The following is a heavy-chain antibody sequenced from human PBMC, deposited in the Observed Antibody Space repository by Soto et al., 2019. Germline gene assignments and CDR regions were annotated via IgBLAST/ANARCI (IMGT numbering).Heavy chain of an antibody. Sequence: EVQLLESGGGLVQPGGSLRLSCAASGFTFSSYAMRWVRQAPGKGLEWVSAISGSGGSTYYADSVKVRFTISRDNSKNTLYLQMNSLRAEDTAVYYCARRVSGSYYGLWGQGTLVTVAS. CDR1: GFTFSSYA. J-gene: IGHJ4*02. CDR3: ARRVSGSYYGL. CDR2: ISGSGGST. D-gene: IGHD1-26*01. V-gene: IGHV3-23*01.